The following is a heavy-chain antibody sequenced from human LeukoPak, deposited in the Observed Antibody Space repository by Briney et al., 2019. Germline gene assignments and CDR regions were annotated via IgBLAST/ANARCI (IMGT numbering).Heavy chain of an antibody. D-gene: IGHD6-19*01. CDR3: ARSNSGGWAWLVEGVDYFDY. Sequence: GGSLRLSCAASGFTFSSYSMNWVRQAPGKGLEWVSSISSSSSYIYYADSVKGRFTISRDNAKNSLYLQMNSLRAEDTAVYYCARSNSGGWAWLVEGVDYFDYWGQGTLVTVSS. V-gene: IGHV3-21*01. CDR2: ISSSSSYI. J-gene: IGHJ4*02. CDR1: GFTFSSYS.